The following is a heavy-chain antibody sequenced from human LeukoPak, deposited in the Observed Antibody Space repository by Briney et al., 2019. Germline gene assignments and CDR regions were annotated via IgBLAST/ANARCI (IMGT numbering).Heavy chain of an antibody. CDR2: IIPILGIA. CDR3: ARVLQTYGDYSLDY. J-gene: IGHJ4*02. D-gene: IGHD4-17*01. V-gene: IGHV1-69*04. CDR1: GGTFSSYA. Sequence: ASVKVSCKASGGTFSSYAISWVRQAPGQGVEWMGRIIPILGIANYAQKFQGRVTITADKSTSTAYMELSSLRSEDTAVYYCARVLQTYGDYSLDYWGQGTLVTVSS.